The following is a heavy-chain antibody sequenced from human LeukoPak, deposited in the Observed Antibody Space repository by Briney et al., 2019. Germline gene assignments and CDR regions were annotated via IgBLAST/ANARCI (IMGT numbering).Heavy chain of an antibody. CDR2: INPNSGGT. J-gene: IGHJ4*02. D-gene: IGHD6-13*01. V-gene: IGHV1-2*02. CDR3: ALRPTGYSSSWYFDY. Sequence: GASVKVSCKASGYTFTGYYMHWVRQAPGQGLEWMGWINPNSGGTNYAQKFQGRVTMTRDTSISTAYMELSSLRSDDTAVYYCALRPTGYSSSWYFDYWGQGTLVTVSS. CDR1: GYTFTGYY.